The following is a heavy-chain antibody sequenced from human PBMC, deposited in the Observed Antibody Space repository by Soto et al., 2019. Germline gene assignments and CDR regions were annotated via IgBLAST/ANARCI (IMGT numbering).Heavy chain of an antibody. D-gene: IGHD4-17*01. CDR1: GFTFDDYA. CDR2: ISWNSGSI. J-gene: IGHJ3*02. Sequence: EVQLVESGGGLVQPGRSLRLSCAASGFTFDDYAMHWVRQAPGKGLEWVSGISWNSGSICYADSVKGRFTISRDNAKNSLYLQMNSLRAEDTALYYCASDYGDHHAFDIWGQGTMVTVSS. V-gene: IGHV3-9*01. CDR3: ASDYGDHHAFDI.